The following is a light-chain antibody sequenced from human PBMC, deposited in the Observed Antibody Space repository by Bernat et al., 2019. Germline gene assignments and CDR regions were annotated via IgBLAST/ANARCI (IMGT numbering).Light chain of an antibody. CDR3: QQSHTTPRT. Sequence: DIQMTQSPSTLSASVGDRVNITCRASKSISIYLNWYQQKPGKAPEVFIYAASSLQSGVPSRFSGSGSGTDFTLTITSLQPDDSAIYYCQQSHTTPRTFGQGTTVEI. CDR2: AAS. CDR1: KSISIY. V-gene: IGKV1-39*01. J-gene: IGKJ1*01.